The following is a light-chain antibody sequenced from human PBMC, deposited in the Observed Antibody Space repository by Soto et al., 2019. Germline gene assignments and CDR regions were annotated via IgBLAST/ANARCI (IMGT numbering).Light chain of an antibody. V-gene: IGLV2-14*01. CDR3: SSYTSSSTLNYV. J-gene: IGLJ1*01. CDR1: SSDIGNYNY. Sequence: QSAVTQPASVSGSPGQSITISCTGTSSDIGNYNYVSWYQQHPGKAPKLMIYEVSNRPSGVSNRFSGSKSGNTASLTISGLQAEDEADYYCSSYTSSSTLNYVFGTGTKVTVL. CDR2: EVS.